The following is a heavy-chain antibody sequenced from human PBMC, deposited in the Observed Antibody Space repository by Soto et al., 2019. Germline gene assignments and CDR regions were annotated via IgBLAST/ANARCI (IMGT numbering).Heavy chain of an antibody. CDR3: AKYVTPCSGGSCYRNFDY. J-gene: IGHJ4*02. V-gene: IGHV3-23*01. D-gene: IGHD2-15*01. Sequence: GGSLRLSCAASGFTFSSYPMSWVRQAPGKGLEWVSAIGAGADTTYYADSVKGRFTISRDNSKNTLYLQMNSLRADDTAIYYCAKYVTPCSGGSCYRNFDYWGQGILVTVSS. CDR2: IGAGADTT. CDR1: GFTFSSYP.